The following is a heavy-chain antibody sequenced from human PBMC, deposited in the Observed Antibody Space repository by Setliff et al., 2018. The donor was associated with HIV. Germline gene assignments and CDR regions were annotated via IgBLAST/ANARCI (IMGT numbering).Heavy chain of an antibody. J-gene: IGHJ6*03. D-gene: IGHD3-10*01. Sequence: ASVKVSCKASGGIVSINWVRQAPGQRLEWMGGIIPLVTIANYAQEFQGRVRFTADKSTSTAYMELNSLRSDDTAVYYCARGRYGSGTYWGLYYYYYMDVWGKGTTVTVSS. CDR3: ARGRYGSGTYWGLYYYYYMDV. CDR1: GGIVS. V-gene: IGHV1-69*10. CDR2: IIPLVTIA.